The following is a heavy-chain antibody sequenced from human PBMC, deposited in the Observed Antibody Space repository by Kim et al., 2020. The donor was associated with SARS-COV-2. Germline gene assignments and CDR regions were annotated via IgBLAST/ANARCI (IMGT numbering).Heavy chain of an antibody. J-gene: IGHJ4*02. Sequence: ASVKVSCKASGYTFTSYGFRWLRQAPGQGLEWMGWISAYNGYTNYAQKLQGRVTMTTDTSTSTADMELRSLRSDHTTVYYCARDSSIIANIPCYWGEGTLATRSS. CDR2: ISAYNGYT. V-gene: IGHV1-18*04. D-gene: IGHD6-6*01. CDR3: ARDSSIIANIPCY. CDR1: GYTFTSYG.